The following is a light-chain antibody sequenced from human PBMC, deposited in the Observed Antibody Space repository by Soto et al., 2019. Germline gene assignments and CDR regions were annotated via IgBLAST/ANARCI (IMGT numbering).Light chain of an antibody. CDR3: AAWDDNVNGPHYV. Sequence: QSVLTQPPSASGTPGQRVTISCSGSSSNIGSNPVNWYQQLPGTAPKLLIYNYNQRPSGVPDRFSGSKSGTSASLAISGLQSEDEADYYCAAWDDNVNGPHYVFGTGTKVTVL. V-gene: IGLV1-44*01. CDR2: NYN. J-gene: IGLJ1*01. CDR1: SSNIGSNP.